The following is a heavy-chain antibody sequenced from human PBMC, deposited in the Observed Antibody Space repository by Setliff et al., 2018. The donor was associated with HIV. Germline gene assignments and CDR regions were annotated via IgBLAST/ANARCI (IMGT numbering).Heavy chain of an antibody. V-gene: IGHV3-48*03. CDR2: MTASGSKI. CDR1: GFTFSIYG. CDR3: ARDDPAGGIDY. Sequence: PGGSLRLSCAASGFTFSIYGMNWVRQAPGKGLEWVSYMTASGSKIYYADSVKGRFTISRDNAKNSLYLQMNSLRADDTAIYYCARDDPAGGIDYWGQGTLVTVSS. J-gene: IGHJ4*02. D-gene: IGHD1-26*01.